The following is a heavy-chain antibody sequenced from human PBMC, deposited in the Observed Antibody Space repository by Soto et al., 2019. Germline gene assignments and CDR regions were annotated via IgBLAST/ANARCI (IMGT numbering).Heavy chain of an antibody. CDR3: ARDGARWVGVFDPLDV. CDR1: GYTFTSYG. J-gene: IGHJ6*04. Sequence: QVQLVQSGAEVKKPGASVKVSCKASGYTFTSYGISWVRQAPGQGLEWVGWISAYNGNTNYAQKRQGRVTMTTDTATSTADMELRGMRSDDTAVYYCARDGARWVGVFDPLDVWGKGTTVTVSS. D-gene: IGHD3-10*01. CDR2: ISAYNGNT. V-gene: IGHV1-18*01.